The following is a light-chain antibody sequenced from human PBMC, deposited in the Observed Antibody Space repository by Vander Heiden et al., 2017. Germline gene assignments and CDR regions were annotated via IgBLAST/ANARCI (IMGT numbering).Light chain of an antibody. Sequence: TSSPPTLSASVADIVTSTCPATQSIRIWFALHPEKAGKAPKLLIYKVSSLEIGGLSRFSGSGSGTEFTLTISSLHPYDFATYYVQQDQSYSRTFGPGTKLEIK. CDR3: QQDQSYSRT. V-gene: IGKV1-5*03. CDR2: KVS. CDR1: QSIRIW. J-gene: IGKJ1*01.